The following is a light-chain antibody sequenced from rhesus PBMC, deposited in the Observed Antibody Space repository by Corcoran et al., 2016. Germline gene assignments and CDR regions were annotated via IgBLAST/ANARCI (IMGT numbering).Light chain of an antibody. J-gene: IGKJ2*01. Sequence: EIVMTQSPATLSLSPGERATLSCRASQSVSRSVAWYQQKPEQAPRLRNYGASTRATGIPDRVSGSGSGTDFTLIISSLEPEDVGVYYCQQYNDWNSFGQGTKVEIK. CDR2: GAS. V-gene: IGKV3S9*01. CDR3: QQYNDWNS. CDR1: QSVSRS.